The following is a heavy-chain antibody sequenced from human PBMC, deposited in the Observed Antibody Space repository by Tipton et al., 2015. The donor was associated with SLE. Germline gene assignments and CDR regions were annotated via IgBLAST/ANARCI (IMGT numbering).Heavy chain of an antibody. J-gene: IGHJ4*02. CDR1: GGSISSYY. CDR3: ARDGLIAVAGFDY. D-gene: IGHD6-19*01. CDR2: IYTSGST. V-gene: IGHV4-4*07. Sequence: TLSLTCTVSGGSISSYYWSWIRQPAGKGLEWIGRIYTSGSTNYNPSLKSRVTTSVDTSKNQFSLRLSSVTAADTAVYYCARDGLIAVAGFDYWGQGTLVTVSS.